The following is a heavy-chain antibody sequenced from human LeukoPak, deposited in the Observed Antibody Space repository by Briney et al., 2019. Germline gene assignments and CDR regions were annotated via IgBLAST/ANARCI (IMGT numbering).Heavy chain of an antibody. CDR1: GFSFSAYG. CDR3: SKTMGNKLDFDY. V-gene: IGHV3-23*01. Sequence: PGGSLRLSCAASGFSFSAYGMTWVRQAPGKGLEWVSVIGNSGGITHYADSVKGRFTISRDNSKNRLYLQMNSLRAEDTAVSYFSKTMGNKLDFDYWGPGTLVT. D-gene: IGHD1/OR15-1a*01. J-gene: IGHJ4*02. CDR2: IGNSGGIT.